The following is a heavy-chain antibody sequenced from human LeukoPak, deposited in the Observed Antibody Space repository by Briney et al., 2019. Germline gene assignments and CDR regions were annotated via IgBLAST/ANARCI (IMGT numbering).Heavy chain of an antibody. J-gene: IGHJ4*02. CDR2: IYPGDSDT. Sequence: GESLKISCKGSGYSFTSYWIGWVRQMPGKGLEWMGIIYPGDSDTRYSPSFQGQVTISADKSISTAYLQWSSLKASDTAMYYCARHGRDLRGYSGYDPVDYWGQGTLVTVSS. D-gene: IGHD5-12*01. CDR1: GYSFTSYW. V-gene: IGHV5-51*01. CDR3: ARHGRDLRGYSGYDPVDY.